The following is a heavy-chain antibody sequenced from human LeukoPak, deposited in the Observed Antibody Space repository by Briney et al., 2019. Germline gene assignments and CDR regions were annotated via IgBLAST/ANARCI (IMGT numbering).Heavy chain of an antibody. CDR3: ARDLKGGDRLGGPFDI. CDR2: IYYSGST. Sequence: KASETLSLTCTVPGGSISSYYWSWIRQPPGKGLEWIGYIYYSGSTNYNPSLKSRVTISVDTSKNQFSLKLSSVTAADTAVYYCARDLKGGDRLGGPFDIWGQGTMVTVSS. D-gene: IGHD2-21*02. J-gene: IGHJ3*02. CDR1: GGSISSYY. V-gene: IGHV4-59*01.